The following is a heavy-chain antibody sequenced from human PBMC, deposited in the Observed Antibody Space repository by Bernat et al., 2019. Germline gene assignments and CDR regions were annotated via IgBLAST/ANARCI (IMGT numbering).Heavy chain of an antibody. Sequence: EVQLVESGGGLVKPGGSLRLSCAASGFTFSNAWMSWVRQAPGKGLEWVGRIKSKTDGGTTDYAAPVKGRFTISRDDSKNTLYLQMNSLKTEDTAVYYCTAAWLGIPDAFDIWGQGTMVTVSS. CDR1: GFTFSNAW. CDR2: IKSKTDGGTT. V-gene: IGHV3-15*01. J-gene: IGHJ3*02. D-gene: IGHD6-19*01. CDR3: TAAWLGIPDAFDI.